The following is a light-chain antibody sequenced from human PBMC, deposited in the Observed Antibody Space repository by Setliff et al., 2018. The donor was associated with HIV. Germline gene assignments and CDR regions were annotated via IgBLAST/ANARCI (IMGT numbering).Light chain of an antibody. V-gene: IGLV2-14*01. J-gene: IGLJ1*01. Sequence: QSALAQPRSVSGSPGQSITISCTGTNSDIGGYNYVSWYQQHPGKGPKLIIFQVSNRPSGISDRFSGAKSGNTASLTISGLQAEDEAEYHCSAWRSSGPLVVFGTGTKVTVL. CDR1: NSDIGGYNY. CDR3: SAWRSSGPLVV. CDR2: QVS.